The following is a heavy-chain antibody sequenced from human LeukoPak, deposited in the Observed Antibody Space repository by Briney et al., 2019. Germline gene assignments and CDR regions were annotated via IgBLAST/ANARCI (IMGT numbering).Heavy chain of an antibody. CDR3: ARDPGLERPGGVSFDY. CDR1: GGSISSYY. Sequence: PSETLSLTCTVFGGSISSYYWNWIRQPAGKGLEWIGRIHISGKTNYNPSLRATMSVDASTNQFSLKLSSVTAADTAVYYCARDPGLERPGGVSFDYWGQGSLVIVSS. V-gene: IGHV4-4*07. CDR2: IHISGKT. D-gene: IGHD1-1*01. J-gene: IGHJ4*02.